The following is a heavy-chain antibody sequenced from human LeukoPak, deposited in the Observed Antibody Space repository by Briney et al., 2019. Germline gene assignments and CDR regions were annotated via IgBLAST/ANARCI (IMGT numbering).Heavy chain of an antibody. D-gene: IGHD6-19*01. V-gene: IGHV3-23*01. CDR3: AKGAWSTIYTLDY. CDR1: GYTFSSSA. CDR2: ITDSGITT. Sequence: GGSLRLSCAASGYTFSSSAMSWVRQAPGKGLEWVSTITDSGITTYYADSVKGRFTISRDNYENTLYLQMNTLRAEDTAVYYCAKGAWSTIYTLDYWGQGTLATVSS. J-gene: IGHJ4*02.